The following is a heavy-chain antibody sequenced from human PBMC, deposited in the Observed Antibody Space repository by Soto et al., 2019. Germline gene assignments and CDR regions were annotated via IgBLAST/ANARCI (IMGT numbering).Heavy chain of an antibody. CDR3: ARAENWDRFDY. D-gene: IGHD7-27*01. V-gene: IGHV4-4*02. Sequence: TSETLTLTCAVSSGSIGSSNWWSWVRQPPGKGLEWIGEIYHSGSTNYNPSLKSRVTISVDKSKNQFSLKLSSVTAADTAVYYCARAENWDRFDYWGQGTLVTVSS. CDR2: IYHSGST. CDR1: SGSIGSSNW. J-gene: IGHJ4*02.